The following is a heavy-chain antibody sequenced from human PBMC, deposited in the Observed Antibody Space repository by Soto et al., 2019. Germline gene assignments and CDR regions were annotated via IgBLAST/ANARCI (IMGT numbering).Heavy chain of an antibody. CDR2: INAGNGNT. J-gene: IGHJ3*02. D-gene: IGHD3-3*01. V-gene: IGHV1-3*01. Sequence: ASVKVSCKASGYTSTSYAMHWVRQAPGQRLEWMGWINAGNGNTKYSQKFQGRVTITRDTSASTAYMELSSLRSEDTAVYYCATFGWSGYPHDAFDIWGQGTMVTVSS. CDR1: GYTSTSYA. CDR3: ATFGWSGYPHDAFDI.